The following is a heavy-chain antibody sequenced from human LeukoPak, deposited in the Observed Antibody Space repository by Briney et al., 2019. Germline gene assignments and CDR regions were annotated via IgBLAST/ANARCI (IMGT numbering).Heavy chain of an antibody. Sequence: GGSLRLSCTASGFTFSGFAMTWVRRAPGKGLEWVSTISGSGGNTYYADSVKGRFTISRANSKNTLYLQMNTLRAEDTAVYYCAKQAGTVYSNFDYWGQGTLVTVSS. CDR1: GFTFSGFA. CDR3: AKQAGTVYSNFDY. J-gene: IGHJ4*02. V-gene: IGHV3-23*01. D-gene: IGHD4-11*01. CDR2: ISGSGGNT.